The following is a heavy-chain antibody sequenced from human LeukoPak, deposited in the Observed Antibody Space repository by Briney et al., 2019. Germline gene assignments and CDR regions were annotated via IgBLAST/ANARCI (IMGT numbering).Heavy chain of an antibody. J-gene: IGHJ4*02. CDR3: ARSNQADDY. D-gene: IGHD1-14*01. Sequence: GRSLRLSCAPSGFTFSSNWMHWVRQVPGKGLVWVARINPGGSSITYADSVKGRFTISRDNAKNTLYLQMDSLRAEDTGVYYCARSNQADDYWGQGTLVTISS. CDR2: INPGGSSI. V-gene: IGHV3-74*01. CDR1: GFTFSSNW.